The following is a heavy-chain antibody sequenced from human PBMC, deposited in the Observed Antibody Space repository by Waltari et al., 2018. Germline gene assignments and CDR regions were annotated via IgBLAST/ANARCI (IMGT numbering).Heavy chain of an antibody. D-gene: IGHD3-22*01. J-gene: IGHJ3*02. V-gene: IGHV1-69*12. Sequence: QVQLVQSGAEVKKPGSSVKVSCKASGGTFSSYAISWVRQAPGQGLEWMGGIIPIFGTANYAQKFQGRVTITADESTSTAYMELSSLRSEDTAVYYCARDVLAYYYDSSGYYGAFDIWGQGTMVTVSS. CDR3: ARDVLAYYYDSSGYYGAFDI. CDR1: GGTFSSYA. CDR2: IIPIFGTA.